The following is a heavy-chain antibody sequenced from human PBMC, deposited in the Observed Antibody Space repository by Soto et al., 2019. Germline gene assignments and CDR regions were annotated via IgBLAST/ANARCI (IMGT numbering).Heavy chain of an antibody. Sequence: KTSETLSLTCAVSGASVSYGSDFWSWIRQPPGKGLEWLGYLSYGGSTRYNPSLKSRVTISSDTSKNQFSLRLFSVTAADTALYYCARATGYSSTWYDSWGQGQLVTVSS. CDR3: ARATGYSSTWYDS. CDR1: GASVSYGSDF. V-gene: IGHV4-61*01. CDR2: LSYGGST. J-gene: IGHJ5*01. D-gene: IGHD6-13*01.